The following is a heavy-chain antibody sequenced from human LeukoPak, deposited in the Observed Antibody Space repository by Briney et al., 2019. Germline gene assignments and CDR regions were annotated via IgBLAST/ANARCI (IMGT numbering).Heavy chain of an antibody. CDR1: GGTFSSYA. J-gene: IGHJ4*02. V-gene: IGHV1-69*05. CDR2: IIPIFGTA. CDR3: ARDQEGFDY. Sequence: SVKVSCKASGGTFSSYAISWVRQAPGQGLEWMGGIIPIFGTANYAQNFQGRVTVTRDTSTTTVHMELRGLRSEDTAVYYCARDQEGFDYWGQGTVVTVSS.